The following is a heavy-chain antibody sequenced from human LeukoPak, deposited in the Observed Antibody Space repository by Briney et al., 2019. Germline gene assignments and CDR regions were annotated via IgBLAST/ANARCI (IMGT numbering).Heavy chain of an antibody. CDR3: AKSPKPHCSGGSCYPDYYYYYGMDV. CDR2: ISGSGGST. D-gene: IGHD2-15*01. V-gene: IGHV3-23*01. CDR1: GFTFSSYA. Sequence: GGSLRLSCAASGFTFSSYAMSWVRQARGKGLEWVSAISGSGGSTYYADSVKGRFTISRDNSKNTLYLQMNSLRAEDTAVYYCAKSPKPHCSGGSCYPDYYYYYGMDVWGQGTTVTVSS. J-gene: IGHJ6*02.